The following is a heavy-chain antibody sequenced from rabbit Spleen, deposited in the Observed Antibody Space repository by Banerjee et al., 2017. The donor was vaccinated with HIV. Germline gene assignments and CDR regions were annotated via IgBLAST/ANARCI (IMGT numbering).Heavy chain of an antibody. CDR3: VRGGSSSGYYSL. Sequence: QEQLVESGGGLVQPGGSLKLSCKASGFDLNTYEVSWVRQAPGKGLEWIASIDPGFSATYYATWGNGRFPISSPNAQTTVSMQMTSLTAADTATYFCVRGGSSSGYYSLWGPGTLVTVS. D-gene: IGHD1-1*01. CDR2: IDPGFSAT. CDR1: GFDLNTYE. J-gene: IGHJ4*01. V-gene: IGHV1S47*01.